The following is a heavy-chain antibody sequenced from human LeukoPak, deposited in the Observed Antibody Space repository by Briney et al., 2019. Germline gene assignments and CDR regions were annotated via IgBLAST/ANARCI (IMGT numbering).Heavy chain of an antibody. Sequence: GGSLRLSCAASGFTFSSYGMHWVRQAPGKGLEWVAVISYDGSNKYYADSVKGRFTISRDNSKNTLYLQMNSPRAEDTAVYYCAKVEGHYDSSGYRHAFDIWGQGTMVTVSS. D-gene: IGHD3-22*01. J-gene: IGHJ3*02. CDR2: ISYDGSNK. CDR3: AKVEGHYDSSGYRHAFDI. CDR1: GFTFSSYG. V-gene: IGHV3-30*18.